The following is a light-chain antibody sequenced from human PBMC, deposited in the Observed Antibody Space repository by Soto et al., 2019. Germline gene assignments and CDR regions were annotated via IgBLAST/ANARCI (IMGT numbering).Light chain of an antibody. J-gene: IGKJ4*01. CDR3: QQYNSYLLT. CDR1: QSISSW. V-gene: IGKV1-5*01. Sequence: DIQMTQSHATLSASVGDRVTITCRASQSISSWLAWYQQKPGKAPKLLIYDASSLESGVPSRFSGSGSGTEFTLTISSLQPDDFATYYCQQYNSYLLTFGGGTKVDI. CDR2: DAS.